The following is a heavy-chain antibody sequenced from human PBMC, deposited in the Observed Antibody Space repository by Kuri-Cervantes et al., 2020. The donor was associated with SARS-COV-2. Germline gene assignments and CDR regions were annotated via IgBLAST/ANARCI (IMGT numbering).Heavy chain of an antibody. CDR1: GFTFSDYY. V-gene: IGHV3-11*04. Sequence: GGSLRLSCAASGFTFSDYYMSWIRQAPGKGLEWVSYISSSGSTIYYAGSVKGRFTISRDNAKNSLYLQMNSLRAEDTAVYYCARPSVPAEFDYWGQGTLVTVSS. CDR3: ARPSVPAEFDY. CDR2: ISSSGSTI. J-gene: IGHJ4*02. D-gene: IGHD2-2*01.